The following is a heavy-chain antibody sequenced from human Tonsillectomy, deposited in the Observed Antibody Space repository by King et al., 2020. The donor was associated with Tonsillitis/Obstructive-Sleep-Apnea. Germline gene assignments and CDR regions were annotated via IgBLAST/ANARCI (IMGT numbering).Heavy chain of an antibody. CDR2: IDHSGST. V-gene: IGHV4-34*01. CDR3: ARLLLVTSIQGDAFDI. Sequence: VQLQQWGAGLLKPSETLSLTCAVYGGSFSGYYWSWIRQTPGKGLEWIGEIDHSGSTNYNPSLKSPVTISLDTSKNQFSLKLSSVTAADTAVYYCARLLLVTSIQGDAFDIWGRGTMVTVSS. CDR1: GGSFSGYY. D-gene: IGHD3-9*01. J-gene: IGHJ3*02.